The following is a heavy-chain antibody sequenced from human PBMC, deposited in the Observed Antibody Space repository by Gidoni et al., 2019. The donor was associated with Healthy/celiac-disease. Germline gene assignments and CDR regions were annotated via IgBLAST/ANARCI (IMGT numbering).Heavy chain of an antibody. J-gene: IGHJ3*02. CDR1: GYTFTGYY. Sequence: QVQLVQSGAEVKKPGASVKVSCKASGYTFTGYYMHWVRQAPGQGLEWMGWINPNSGGTNYAQKFQGRVTMTRDTSISTAYMELSRLRSDDTAVYYCAREKSSSWNSDAFDIWGQGTMVTVSS. V-gene: IGHV1-2*02. CDR2: INPNSGGT. CDR3: AREKSSSWNSDAFDI. D-gene: IGHD6-13*01.